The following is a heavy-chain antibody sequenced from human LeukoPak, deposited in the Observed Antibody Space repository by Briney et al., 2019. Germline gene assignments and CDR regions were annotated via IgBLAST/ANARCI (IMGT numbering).Heavy chain of an antibody. Sequence: NTGGSLRLSCAASGFTFSSYAMTWVRQAPGKGLECVASISGRGDTTYYADSLKGRFTISRDNAKNSLYLQMNSLRAEDTAVYYCAREPYGNYGMDVWGQGTTVTVSS. CDR3: AREPYGNYGMDV. J-gene: IGHJ6*02. CDR1: GFTFSSYA. D-gene: IGHD4-17*01. CDR2: ISGRGDTT. V-gene: IGHV3-21*06.